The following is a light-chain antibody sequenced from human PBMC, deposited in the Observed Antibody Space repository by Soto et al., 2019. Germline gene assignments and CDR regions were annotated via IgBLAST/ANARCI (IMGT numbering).Light chain of an antibody. CDR1: INDVGAYNY. CDR2: DVN. V-gene: IGLV2-14*01. J-gene: IGLJ1*01. Sequence: QSVLTQPTSVSGPPGQSITISCTGTINDVGAYNYVSWYQQRPGSAPQLIIFDVNNRPSGTSNRFSGSESGHTAYLTISALQSDDEAIYHCSSYTSSYTLVFGSGTKVTVL. CDR3: SSYTSSYTLV.